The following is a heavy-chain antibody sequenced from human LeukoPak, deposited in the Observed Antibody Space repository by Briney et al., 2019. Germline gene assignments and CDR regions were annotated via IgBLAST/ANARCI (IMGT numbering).Heavy chain of an antibody. D-gene: IGHD3-9*01. Sequence: SETLSLTCSVSGYSISSGYYWVWIRQPPGKGLEWVGSIWHTGSTHYNPSLKSRVTISVDTSKNHFSLRVTSVTAADTAVYYCARGWGYDILTGDRVLRPNWGQGTLVTVSS. V-gene: IGHV4-38-2*02. CDR1: GYSISSGYY. J-gene: IGHJ4*02. CDR3: ARGWGYDILTGDRVLRPN. CDR2: IWHTGST.